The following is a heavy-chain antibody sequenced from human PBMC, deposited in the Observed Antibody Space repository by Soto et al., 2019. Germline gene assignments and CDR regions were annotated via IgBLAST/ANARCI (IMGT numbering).Heavy chain of an antibody. D-gene: IGHD3-10*01. V-gene: IGHV3-13*01. J-gene: IGHJ6*02. CDR2: IGAASDT. CDR1: GFTFSNYD. CDR3: AKFREYYQGSGSRTYYFYGMDV. Sequence: GGSLRLSCAASGFTFSNYDMHWVRQAPGEGLEWVSGIGAASDTYYPVSVQGRFTVSRDNSKNTLFLQMNSLRAGDTALYYCAKFREYYQGSGSRTYYFYGMDVWGQGTTVTVSS.